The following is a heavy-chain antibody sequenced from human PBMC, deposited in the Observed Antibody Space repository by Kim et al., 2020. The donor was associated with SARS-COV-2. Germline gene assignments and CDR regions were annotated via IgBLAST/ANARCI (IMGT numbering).Heavy chain of an antibody. D-gene: IGHD5-12*01. Sequence: SVKVSCKASGGTFSSYAISWVRQAPGQGLEWMGGIIPIFGTANYAQKFQGRVTITADESTSTAYMELSSLRSEDTAVYYCARAYIVATRELGGMDVWGQGTTVTVSS. CDR1: GGTFSSYA. J-gene: IGHJ6*02. CDR3: ARAYIVATRELGGMDV. CDR2: IIPIFGTA. V-gene: IGHV1-69*13.